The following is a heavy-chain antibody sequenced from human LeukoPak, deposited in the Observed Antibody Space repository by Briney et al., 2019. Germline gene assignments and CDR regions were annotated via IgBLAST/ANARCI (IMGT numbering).Heavy chain of an antibody. CDR2: IYHSGST. CDR3: ARQQSGNWNDVGLDY. J-gene: IGHJ4*02. D-gene: IGHD1-1*01. V-gene: IGHV4-4*02. Sequence: PSETLSLTCAVSGGSISSSNRWSWVRQPPGKGLEWIGEIYHSGSTNYNPSLKSRVTISVDTSKNQFSLRLSSVTAADTAVYYCARQQSGNWNDVGLDYWGQGTLVTVSS. CDR1: GGSISSSNR.